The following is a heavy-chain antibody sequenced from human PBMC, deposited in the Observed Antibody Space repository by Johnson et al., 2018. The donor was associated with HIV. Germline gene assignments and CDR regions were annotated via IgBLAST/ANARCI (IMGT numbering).Heavy chain of an antibody. Sequence: QVQLVESGGGLVQPGGSLRLSCAASGFTFRSYGMHWVRQAPGKGLEWVALIRYDGTNKFYADFVKGRFSISRDSSKNTVYLQMNSLRAEDTAVYYCARDRGVFWNNDYKGDAFDIWGQGTMVTVSS. D-gene: IGHD3-3*01. J-gene: IGHJ3*02. CDR1: GFTFRSYG. V-gene: IGHV3-30*02. CDR3: ARDRGVFWNNDYKGDAFDI. CDR2: IRYDGTNK.